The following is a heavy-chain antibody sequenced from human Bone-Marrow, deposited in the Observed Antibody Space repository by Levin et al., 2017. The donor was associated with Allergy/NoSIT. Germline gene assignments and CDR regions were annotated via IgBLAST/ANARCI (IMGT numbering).Heavy chain of an antibody. CDR2: ISYSGGST. D-gene: IGHD7-27*01. Sequence: GGSLRLSCAASGFTFSSYDMSWVRQAPGKGLEWVSAISYSGGSTYYADSVKGRFTISRDNSKNTLYLQMNSLRAEDTALYYCAKDSQANWFFDYWGQGTLVTVSS. CDR3: AKDSQANWFFDY. V-gene: IGHV3-23*01. CDR1: GFTFSSYD. J-gene: IGHJ4*02.